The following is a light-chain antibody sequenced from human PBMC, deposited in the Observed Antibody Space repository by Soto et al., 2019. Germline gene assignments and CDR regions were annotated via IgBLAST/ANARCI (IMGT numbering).Light chain of an antibody. Sequence: EIQVTQSPSTLSGSVGDRVTITCRASQTISSWLAWYQQKPGKAPKLLIYKASTLKSGVPSRFSGSGSGTEFTLTINSLQSEDSAVYYCQQHNQWPITFGQGTRLENK. J-gene: IGKJ5*01. CDR3: QQHNQWPIT. V-gene: IGKV1-5*03. CDR1: QTISSW. CDR2: KAS.